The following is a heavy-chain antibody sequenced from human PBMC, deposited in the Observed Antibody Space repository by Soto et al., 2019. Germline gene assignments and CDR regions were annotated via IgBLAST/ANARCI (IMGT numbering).Heavy chain of an antibody. V-gene: IGHV3-21*06. CDR3: ARASEGDFWSGYYYGMDV. Sequence: GGSMRLSCTASGFTFNSSTMNWVRQAPGKGPEWVSSITSDSGDINYADSVRGRFTISRDHAKNSLYLQMSSLRAEDTAVYYCARASEGDFWSGYYYGMDVWGQGTTVTVSS. CDR2: ITSDSGDI. D-gene: IGHD3-3*01. CDR1: GFTFNSST. J-gene: IGHJ6*02.